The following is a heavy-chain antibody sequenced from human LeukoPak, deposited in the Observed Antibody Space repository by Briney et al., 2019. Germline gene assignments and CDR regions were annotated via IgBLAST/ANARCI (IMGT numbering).Heavy chain of an antibody. CDR2: ISGSGGST. D-gene: IGHD6-13*01. J-gene: IGHJ6*03. Sequence: GGSLRLSCAASGFTFSSYAMSWVRQAPGKGLEWVSAISGSGGSTYYADSVKGRFTISRDNSKNTLYLQMNSLRAEDTAVYYCAKGARYSSSSPYYYYYMDVWGKGTTVTVSS. CDR1: GFTFSSYA. CDR3: AKGARYSSSSPYYYYYMDV. V-gene: IGHV3-23*01.